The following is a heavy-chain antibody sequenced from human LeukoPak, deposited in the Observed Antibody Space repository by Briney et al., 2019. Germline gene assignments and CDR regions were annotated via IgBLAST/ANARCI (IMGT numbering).Heavy chain of an antibody. V-gene: IGHV4-59*01. Sequence: SETLSLTCTVSGGSISSYYWSWIRQPPGKGLEWIGYIYYSGSTNYNPSLKSRVTISVDTSKNQFSLKLSSVTAADTAVYYCARVLNYGDYLYFDYWGQGTLVTVSS. J-gene: IGHJ4*02. D-gene: IGHD4-17*01. CDR3: ARVLNYGDYLYFDY. CDR1: GGSISSYY. CDR2: IYYSGST.